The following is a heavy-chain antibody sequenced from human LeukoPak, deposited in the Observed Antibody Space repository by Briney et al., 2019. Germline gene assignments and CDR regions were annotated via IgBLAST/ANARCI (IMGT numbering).Heavy chain of an antibody. J-gene: IGHJ5*02. CDR1: GYTFSTYY. CDR2: VNPTGTDT. Sequence: ASVKVSCKASGYTFSTYYMYWVRQSPGQGLEWMGAVNPTGTDTIYAQTFQGRVTMTRDLSTSTVYMELSSLRSEDTAVYYCVRDGYNYGSNWFDPWGQGTLVTVSS. V-gene: IGHV1-46*01. D-gene: IGHD5-18*01. CDR3: VRDGYNYGSNWFDP.